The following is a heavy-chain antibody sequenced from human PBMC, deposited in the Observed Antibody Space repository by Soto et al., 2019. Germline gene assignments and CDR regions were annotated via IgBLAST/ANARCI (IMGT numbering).Heavy chain of an antibody. CDR2: IYYSGST. CDR3: AGEGIEYPSAT. D-gene: IGHD2-2*01. J-gene: IGHJ5*02. CDR1: GGSISSGGYY. V-gene: IGHV4-31*03. Sequence: SETLSLTCTVSGGSISSGGYYWSWIRQHPGKGLEWIGYIYYSGSTYYNPSLKSRVTISVDTSKNQFSLKLGSVTAADTAVYYCAGEGIEYPSATWGQGTLVTVSS.